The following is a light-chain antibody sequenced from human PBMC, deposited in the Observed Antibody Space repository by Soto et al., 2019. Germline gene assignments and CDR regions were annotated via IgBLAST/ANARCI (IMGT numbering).Light chain of an antibody. CDR1: QSVLYSSNNKNY. J-gene: IGKJ5*01. CDR3: QQYNSWPPIT. Sequence: DIVMTQSPDSMAVSLGERATINCKSXQSVLYSSNNKNYLAWYQQKPGQPPKLLIYWASTRESGVPDRFSGSGAGTEFTLTISSLQSEDFAVYYCQQYNSWPPITLGQGTRLEIK. CDR2: WAS. V-gene: IGKV4-1*01.